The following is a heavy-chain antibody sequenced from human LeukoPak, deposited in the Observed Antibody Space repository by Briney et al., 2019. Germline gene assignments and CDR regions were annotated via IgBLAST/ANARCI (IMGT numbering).Heavy chain of an antibody. CDR2: LYSGGST. CDR1: GGSISSSSYY. Sequence: ETLSLTCTVSGGSISSSSYYWGWIRQPPGKGLEWVSVLYSGGSTYYSDFVKDRFTISRDDSKNTLYLQMNSLRAEDTAVYYCARDSSTGRYGPLDNWGQGSLVTVSS. V-gene: IGHV3-66*01. D-gene: IGHD1-26*01. J-gene: IGHJ4*02. CDR3: ARDSSTGRYGPLDN.